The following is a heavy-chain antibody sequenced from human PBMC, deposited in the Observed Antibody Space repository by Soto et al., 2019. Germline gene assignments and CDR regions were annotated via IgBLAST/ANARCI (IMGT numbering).Heavy chain of an antibody. D-gene: IGHD6-13*01. J-gene: IGHJ4*02. CDR2: ISYDGSNK. Sequence: PVGSLRLSCAASGFTFSSYGMHWVRQAPGKGLEWVAVISYDGSNKYYADSVKGRFTISRDNSKNTLYLQMNSLRAEDTAVYYCAKDQAAGTYYFDYWGQGTLVTVSS. CDR3: AKDQAAGTYYFDY. CDR1: GFTFSSYG. V-gene: IGHV3-30*18.